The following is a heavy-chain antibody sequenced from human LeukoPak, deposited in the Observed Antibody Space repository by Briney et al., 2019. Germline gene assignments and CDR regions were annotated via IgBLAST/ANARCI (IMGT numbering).Heavy chain of an antibody. J-gene: IGHJ4*02. CDR1: VFAFSSYC. CDR3: AVYQLPMYYFDY. Sequence: TGGSVKLSCAASVFAFSSYCIGWVRHAPGKGLEWVANIKRDGSEKYYVDSVKGRFTISRDNAKNSLYLQMNSLRAEDTAVYYCAVYQLPMYYFDYWGQGTLVTVSS. CDR2: IKRDGSEK. D-gene: IGHD2-2*01. V-gene: IGHV3-7*03.